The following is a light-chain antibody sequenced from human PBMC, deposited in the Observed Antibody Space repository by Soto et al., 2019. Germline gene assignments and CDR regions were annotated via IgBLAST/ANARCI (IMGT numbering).Light chain of an antibody. J-gene: IGKJ4*01. V-gene: IGKV3-11*01. CDR3: QQRGNWPLT. Sequence: EIVLTQSPATLSLSPGETATLSCRASQSIDIYLAWYQQRPGRAPRLLIYDASSRHAAVAARFSGSGSGTDFTLTIAGLEPEDFAVYYCQQRGNWPLTFGGGTKVDVK. CDR1: QSIDIY. CDR2: DAS.